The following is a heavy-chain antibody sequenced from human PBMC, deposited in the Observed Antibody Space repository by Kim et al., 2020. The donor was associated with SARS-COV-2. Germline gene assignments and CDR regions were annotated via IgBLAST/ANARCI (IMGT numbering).Heavy chain of an antibody. CDR3: ARYGSGSYPRFDS. V-gene: IGHV4-59*01. Sequence: NYNPFFRSRVNISVDTSKNQFSRNLTTVTAGDTARYYCARYGSGSYPRFDSWGQGTLVTVSS. D-gene: IGHD3-10*01. J-gene: IGHJ4*02.